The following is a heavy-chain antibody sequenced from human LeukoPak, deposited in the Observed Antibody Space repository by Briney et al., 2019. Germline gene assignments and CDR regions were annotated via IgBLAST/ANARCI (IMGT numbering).Heavy chain of an antibody. CDR3: ARGLVIAELSSAWFDP. D-gene: IGHD2-15*01. CDR1: GGSISSGGYY. CDR2: IYYSGST. V-gene: IGHV4-31*03. Sequence: SQTLSLTCTVSGGSISSGGYYWSWIRQHPGKGLEWIGYIYYSGSTNYNPSLKSRVTISVDTSKNQFSLKLSSVTAADTAVYHCARGLVIAELSSAWFDPWGQGTLVTVSS. J-gene: IGHJ5*02.